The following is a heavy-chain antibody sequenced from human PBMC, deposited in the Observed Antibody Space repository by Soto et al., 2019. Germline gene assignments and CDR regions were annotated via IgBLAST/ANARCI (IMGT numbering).Heavy chain of an antibody. CDR3: ARGMGYGDYDNWFDP. D-gene: IGHD4-17*01. CDR2: INTNSGGT. CDR1: GYTFTDYY. J-gene: IGHJ5*02. V-gene: IGHV1-2*04. Sequence: QVQLVQSGAEVKKPGASLKVSCKAPGYTFTDYYMHWVRQAPGQGLEWMGWINTNSGGTKYAQKFQGWVTMTRDTSISTAYMELSRLRSDDTAVYYCARGMGYGDYDNWFDPWGQGTLVTVSS.